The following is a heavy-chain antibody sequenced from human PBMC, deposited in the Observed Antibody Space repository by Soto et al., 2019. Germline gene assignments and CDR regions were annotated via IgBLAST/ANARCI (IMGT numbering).Heavy chain of an antibody. J-gene: IGHJ4*02. V-gene: IGHV1-18*04. D-gene: IGHD2-2*02. Sequence: ASVKGSCKASGYTFTSYGISWVRQAPGQGLEWMGWISAYNGNTNYAQKLQGRVTMTTDTSTSTAYMELRSLRSDDTAVYYCARDHCSSTSCYTAVDYWGQGTLVTVPQ. CDR1: GYTFTSYG. CDR3: ARDHCSSTSCYTAVDY. CDR2: ISAYNGNT.